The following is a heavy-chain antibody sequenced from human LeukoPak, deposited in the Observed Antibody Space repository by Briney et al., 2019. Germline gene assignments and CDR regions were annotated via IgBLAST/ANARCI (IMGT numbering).Heavy chain of an antibody. D-gene: IGHD2-21*01. J-gene: IGHJ2*01. CDR1: GFTFSSYE. Sequence: GGSLRLSCAASGFTFSSYEMNWVRQAPGKGLEWVSYISSSGSTIYYADSVKGRFTISRDNAKNSLYLQMNSLRAEDTAVSYCARDCGGQAAFEDWYFDLWGRGTLVTVSS. CDR2: ISSSGSTI. V-gene: IGHV3-48*03. CDR3: ARDCGGQAAFEDWYFDL.